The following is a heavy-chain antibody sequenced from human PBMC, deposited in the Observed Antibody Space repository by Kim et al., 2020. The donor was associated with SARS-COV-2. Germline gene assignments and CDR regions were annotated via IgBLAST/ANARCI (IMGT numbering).Heavy chain of an antibody. D-gene: IGHD3-3*01. V-gene: IGHV4-30-2*05. Sequence: NPSLKSRVTISVDTSKNQFSLKLSSVTAADTAVYYCAAYDFWSGGVFDYWGQGTLVTVSS. CDR3: AAYDFWSGGVFDY. J-gene: IGHJ4*02.